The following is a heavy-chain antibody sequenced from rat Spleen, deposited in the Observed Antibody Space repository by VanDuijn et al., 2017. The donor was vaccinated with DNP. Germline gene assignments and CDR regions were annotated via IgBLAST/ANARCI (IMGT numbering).Heavy chain of an antibody. V-gene: IGHV5-7*01. CDR1: GFTFSDYN. Sequence: EVQLVESGGGLVQPGRSLKLSCAASGFTFSDYNMAWVRQAPKKGLEWVATISYDGSSTYYRDSVKGRFTISRDNAKSTLYLQMDSLRSEDTATYYCARHYGGYLYYFDYWGHGVMVTVSS. CDR2: ISYDGSST. D-gene: IGHD1-11*01. J-gene: IGHJ2*01. CDR3: ARHYGGYLYYFDY.